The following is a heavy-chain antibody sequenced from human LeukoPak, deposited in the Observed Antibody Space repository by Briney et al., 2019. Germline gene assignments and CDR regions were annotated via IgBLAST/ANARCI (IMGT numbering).Heavy chain of an antibody. CDR1: GGSISSGGYS. CDR2: IYHSGST. CDR3: AVSGYYTSGFDY. V-gene: IGHV4-30-2*01. Sequence: SETLSLTCAVSGGSISSGGYSWSWIRQPPGKGLEWIGYIYHSGSTYYNPSLKSRVTISVDRSKNQFSLKLSSVTAADTAVYYCAVSGYYTSGFDYWGQGTLVTVSS. J-gene: IGHJ4*02. D-gene: IGHD3-3*01.